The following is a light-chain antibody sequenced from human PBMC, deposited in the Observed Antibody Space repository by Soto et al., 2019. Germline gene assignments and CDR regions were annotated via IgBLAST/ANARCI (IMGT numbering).Light chain of an antibody. J-gene: IGKJ1*01. CDR3: QQYKSYRA. Sequence: DIQITRSLSTLSASVGDRVTITCRASQSIDTWLAWHQQKPGKAPKLLISKAASLESGVPSRFSGSGSGTEFTLTISSLQPDDFATYYCQQYKSYRAFGQGSKVDIK. V-gene: IGKV1-5*03. CDR1: QSIDTW. CDR2: KAA.